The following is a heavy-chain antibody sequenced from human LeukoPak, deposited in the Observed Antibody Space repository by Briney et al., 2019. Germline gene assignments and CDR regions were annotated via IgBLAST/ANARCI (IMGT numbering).Heavy chain of an antibody. CDR2: ISGSGGST. D-gene: IGHD2/OR15-2a*01. J-gene: IGHJ4*02. V-gene: IGHV3-23*01. CDR3: AKDLPSSRGNTYYFFDS. Sequence: HPGGSLRLSCAASGFTFSSYAMSWVRQAPGKGLEWVSAISGSGGSTYYADSVKGRFTISRDNSKNTLFLQMSSLRAEDTAIYYCAKDLPSSRGNTYYFFDSWGQGTLVTVS. CDR1: GFTFSSYA.